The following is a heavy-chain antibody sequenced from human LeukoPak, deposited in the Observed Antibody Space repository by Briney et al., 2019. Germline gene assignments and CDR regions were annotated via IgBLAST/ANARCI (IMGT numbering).Heavy chain of an antibody. Sequence: KPSETLSLTCAVYGGSFSGYYWSWIRQPPGKGLEWIGEINHSGSTNYNPSLKSRVTISVDTSKNQFSLKLSSVTAADTAVYYCALGGPRDYWGQGTLVTVSS. CDR3: ALGGPRDY. CDR1: GGSFSGYY. CDR2: INHSGST. V-gene: IGHV4-34*01. J-gene: IGHJ4*02. D-gene: IGHD3-10*01.